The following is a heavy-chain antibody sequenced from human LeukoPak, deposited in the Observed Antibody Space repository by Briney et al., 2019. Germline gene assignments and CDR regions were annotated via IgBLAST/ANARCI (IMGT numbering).Heavy chain of an antibody. CDR3: ARDGQRMASYALSAPS. D-gene: IGHD1-26*01. V-gene: IGHV1-18*01. J-gene: IGHJ5*02. CDR1: GDTFTDDG. CDR2: ISAYNGNT. Sequence: ASVSVSSKASGDTFTDDGINWVRQTPGQGLEWMGWISAYNGNTKYAQNLQGRVTMTTDTSTSTAYMELRSLRSDDTAVYYCARDGQRMASYALSAPSWGQGTLVTVSS.